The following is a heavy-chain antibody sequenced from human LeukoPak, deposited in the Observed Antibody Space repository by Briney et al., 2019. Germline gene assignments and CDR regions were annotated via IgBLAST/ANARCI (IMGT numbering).Heavy chain of an antibody. CDR3: ARGHYSRSNWFDP. V-gene: IGHV1-18*01. Sequence: GASVKVSCKASGYTFTSYGISWVRQAPGQGLEWMGWISANGGGTNYAQKFQSRVTITSDMSISTAYMELTRLRSDDTAIYYCARGHYSRSNWFDPWGQGTLVTVSS. J-gene: IGHJ5*02. D-gene: IGHD6-6*01. CDR2: ISANGGGT. CDR1: GYTFTSYG.